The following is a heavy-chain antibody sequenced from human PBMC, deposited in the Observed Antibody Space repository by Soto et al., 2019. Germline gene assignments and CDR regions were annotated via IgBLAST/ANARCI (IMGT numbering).Heavy chain of an antibody. V-gene: IGHV5-51*01. CDR3: ARGFDPRYYYYGMDV. Sequence: GESLKISCKGSGFTFSNRCIAWVRQVPGKGLEWMGIIYPGDSDIRYSPSFQGQVTFSADKSISTAYLQWSSLKASDTALYYCARGFDPRYYYYGMDVWGQGTTVTVSS. J-gene: IGHJ6*02. D-gene: IGHD3-16*01. CDR2: IYPGDSDI. CDR1: GFTFSNRC.